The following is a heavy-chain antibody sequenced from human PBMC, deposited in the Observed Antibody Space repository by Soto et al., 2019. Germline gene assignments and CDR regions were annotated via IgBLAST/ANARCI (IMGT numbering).Heavy chain of an antibody. D-gene: IGHD3-3*01. V-gene: IGHV4-59*01. Sequence: SETLSLTCTVSIGSINIFYWSWIRQPPGKGLEWIGYVYHTGRTSYNPSLKSRVSISMDTSKNQFSLNLDSVTAADTAVYFCARDFAYFDSWGQGTMVTVSS. J-gene: IGHJ4*02. CDR2: VYHTGRT. CDR3: ARDFAYFDS. CDR1: IGSINIFY.